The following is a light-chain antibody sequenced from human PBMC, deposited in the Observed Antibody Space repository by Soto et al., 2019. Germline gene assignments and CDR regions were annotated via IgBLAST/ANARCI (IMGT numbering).Light chain of an antibody. V-gene: IGKV3-20*01. CDR1: QHIMIKY. CDR2: GAS. Sequence: ESVLTQSPGTLSLSPGEIATLSCRSSQHIMIKYLSWYQQKPGQAPRLVSAGASTRTTGIPDRSIGSGSGTDFALTISRLEPEDFAVYSCQQYGSSPATFGQGTKVDIK. CDR3: QQYGSSPAT. J-gene: IGKJ1*01.